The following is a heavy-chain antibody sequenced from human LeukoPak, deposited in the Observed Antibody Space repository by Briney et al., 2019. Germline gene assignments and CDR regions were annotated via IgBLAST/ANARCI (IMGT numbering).Heavy chain of an antibody. CDR3: ARGFFGGNSHYYYMDV. CDR1: GFTFDDCG. D-gene: IGHD4-23*01. Sequence: GGSLRLSCAASGFTFDDCGMSWVRQAPGKGLEWVSGINWNGGSTGYADSVKGRFTISRDNAKNSLYLQINSLRAEDTALYYCARGFFGGNSHYYYMDVWGKGTAVTVSS. V-gene: IGHV3-20*04. J-gene: IGHJ6*03. CDR2: INWNGGST.